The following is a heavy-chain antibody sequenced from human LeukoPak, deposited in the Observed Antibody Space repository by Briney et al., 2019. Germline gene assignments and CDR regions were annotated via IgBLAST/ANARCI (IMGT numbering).Heavy chain of an antibody. V-gene: IGHV3-30*02. J-gene: IGHJ4*02. CDR3: AKELGQWMALDY. CDR1: GFTFSSYG. CDR2: ITYDGSNQ. Sequence: PGGPLRLSCAASGFTFSSYGMHWVRQAPGKGLEWVSFITYDGSNQYYTESVKGRFATSRDNSENTLSLQMNSLRAEDTAVYYCAKELGQWMALDYWGQGTLVTVSS. D-gene: IGHD6-19*01.